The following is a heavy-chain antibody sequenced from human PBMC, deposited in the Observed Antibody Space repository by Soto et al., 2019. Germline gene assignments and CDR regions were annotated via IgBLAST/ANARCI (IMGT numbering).Heavy chain of an antibody. CDR1: GFTFSSYW. V-gene: IGHV3-7*01. D-gene: IGHD3-22*01. J-gene: IGHJ4*02. CDR2: IKQDGSEK. CDR3: ATSLSGYYYNY. Sequence: EVQLVESGGGLVQPGGSLRLSCAASGFTFSSYWMSWVRQAPGKGLEWVANIKQDGSEKYYVDSVKGRFTISRDNAQNSLYLQMNSLRADDTAVYYCATSLSGYYYNYWGQGTLVTVSS.